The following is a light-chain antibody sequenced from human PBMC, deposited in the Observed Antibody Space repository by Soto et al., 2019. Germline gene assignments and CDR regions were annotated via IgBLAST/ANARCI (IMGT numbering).Light chain of an antibody. CDR1: QSVSSDF. J-gene: IGKJ5*01. Sequence: EIVLTQSPGILSLSPGERATLSCRVSQSVSSDFLAWYQQKPGQAPRLLIYGASTRATGIPDRFSGSGSETDFSLTISRLEPEDVALYYCQQYDTSPITFGQGTRLQIK. CDR3: QQYDTSPIT. V-gene: IGKV3-20*01. CDR2: GAS.